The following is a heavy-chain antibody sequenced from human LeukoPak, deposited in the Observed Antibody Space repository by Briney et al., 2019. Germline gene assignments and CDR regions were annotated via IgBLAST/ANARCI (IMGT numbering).Heavy chain of an antibody. V-gene: IGHV4-34*01. D-gene: IGHD3-10*01. CDR1: GGSFSGYY. J-gene: IGHJ4*02. CDR3: ARGHYYGSGSYCIDY. CDR2: INHSGST. Sequence: SETLSLTCAVYGGSFSGYYWSWLRQPPGKGLEWIGEINHSGSTNYNPSLKSRVTLSVDTSKNQFSLKLSSVTAADTAVYYCARGHYYGSGSYCIDYWGQGTLVTVSS.